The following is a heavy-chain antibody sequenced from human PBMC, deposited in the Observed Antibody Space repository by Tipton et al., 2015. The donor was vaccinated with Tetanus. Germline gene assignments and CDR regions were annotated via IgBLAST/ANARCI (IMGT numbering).Heavy chain of an antibody. J-gene: IGHJ4*02. CDR1: GGSVSRSSHY. D-gene: IGHD1-14*01. CDR2: VYHSGST. Sequence: LRLSCTVSGGSVSRSSHYWTWIRQPPGKELEWVGYVYHSGSTNYHPSLKSRLTISVDTSKNQFSLKLSSVTAADTAVYYCARGTGDYWGQGTLVTVSS. CDR3: ARGTGDY. V-gene: IGHV4-61*01.